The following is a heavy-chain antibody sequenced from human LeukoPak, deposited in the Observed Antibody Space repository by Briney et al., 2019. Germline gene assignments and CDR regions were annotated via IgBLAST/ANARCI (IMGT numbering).Heavy chain of an antibody. CDR2: IRYDGSNK. CDR3: AKGQGPGIVVATDY. CDR1: GFTFSSYG. J-gene: IGHJ4*02. D-gene: IGHD6-19*01. Sequence: GGSLRLSCAASGFTFSSYGMHWVRQAPGKGLEWVAFIRYDGSNKYYADSVKGRFTISRDNSKNTLYLQMISLRAEDTAVYYCAKGQGPGIVVATDYWGQGTLVTVSS. V-gene: IGHV3-30*02.